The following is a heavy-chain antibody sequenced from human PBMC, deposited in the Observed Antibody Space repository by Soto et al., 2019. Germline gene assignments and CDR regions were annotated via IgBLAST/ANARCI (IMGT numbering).Heavy chain of an antibody. Sequence: PSETLSLTCSVSGGSISRNNNYWGWIRQPPGKGLEWIGSLYYSDYTDSNPSLRSRVTISVDTSKNQFSLQLTSVTAADTAMYYCARDSRDGPPDSWGQGTLVTAPQ. CDR3: ARDSRDGPPDS. CDR1: GGSISRNNNY. CDR2: LYYSDYT. D-gene: IGHD6-13*01. V-gene: IGHV4-39*07. J-gene: IGHJ4*02.